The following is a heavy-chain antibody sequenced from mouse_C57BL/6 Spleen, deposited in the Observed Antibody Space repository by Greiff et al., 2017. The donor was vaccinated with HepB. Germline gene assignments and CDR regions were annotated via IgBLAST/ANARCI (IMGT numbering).Heavy chain of an antibody. J-gene: IGHJ2*01. V-gene: IGHV6-3*01. D-gene: IGHD1-1*01. Sequence: EVKLVESGGGLVQPGGSMKLSCVASGFTFSNYWMNWVRQSPEKGLEWVAQIRLKSDNYATHYAESVKGRFTISRDDSKSSVYLQMNNLRAEDTGIYYCTASFYYGSSPGYFDYWGQGTTLTVSS. CDR3: TASFYYGSSPGYFDY. CDR2: IRLKSDNYAT. CDR1: GFTFSNYW.